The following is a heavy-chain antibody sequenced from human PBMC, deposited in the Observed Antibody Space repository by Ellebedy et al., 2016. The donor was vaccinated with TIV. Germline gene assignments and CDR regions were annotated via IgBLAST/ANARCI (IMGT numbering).Heavy chain of an antibody. V-gene: IGHV1-69*13. CDR2: IIPIFGTS. CDR1: GGTFSSYA. Sequence: ASVKVSCKASGGTFSSYAISWVRQAPGQGLEWMGGIIPIFGTSNYAQKFQGRVTITADESTSTAYMELSRLRSDDTAVYYCARSGAGAIWVYDAFDIWGQGTMVTVSS. D-gene: IGHD1-26*01. J-gene: IGHJ3*02. CDR3: ARSGAGAIWVYDAFDI.